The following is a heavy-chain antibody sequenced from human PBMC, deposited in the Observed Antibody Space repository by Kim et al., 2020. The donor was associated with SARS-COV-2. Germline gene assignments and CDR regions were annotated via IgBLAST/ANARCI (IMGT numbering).Heavy chain of an antibody. CDR1: GFTFSSYW. V-gene: IGHV3-7*01. J-gene: IGHJ6*02. D-gene: IGHD1-26*01. Sequence: GGSLRLSCAASGFTFSSYWMSWVRQAPGKGLEWVANIKQDGSEKYYVDSVKGRFTISRDNAKNSLYLQMNSLRAEDTAVYYCARAGVVGATGYYYYYGMDVWGQGTTVTVSS. CDR3: ARAGVVGATGYYYYYGMDV. CDR2: IKQDGSEK.